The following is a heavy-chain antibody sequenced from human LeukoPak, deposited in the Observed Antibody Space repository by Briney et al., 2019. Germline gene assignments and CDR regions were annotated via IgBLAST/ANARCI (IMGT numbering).Heavy chain of an antibody. D-gene: IGHD2-21*02. CDR2: IYYSGST. J-gene: IGHJ4*02. CDR3: ARGAPYCGGDCQGRAFDY. Sequence: SETLSLTCTVSGGSISSGGYYWSWIRQHPGKCLEWIGYIYYSGSTYYNPSLKSRVTISVDTSKNQFSLKLSSVTAADTAVYYCARGAPYCGGDCQGRAFDYWGQGTLVTVSS. V-gene: IGHV4-31*03. CDR1: GGSISSGGYY.